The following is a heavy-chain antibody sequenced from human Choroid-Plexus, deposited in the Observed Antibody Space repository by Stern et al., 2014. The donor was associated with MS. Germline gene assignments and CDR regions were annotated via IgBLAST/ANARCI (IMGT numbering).Heavy chain of an antibody. J-gene: IGHJ5*02. CDR1: GFTFGSCA. Sequence: QVQLVQSGGGVVQPGRPLRLSCVASGFTFGSCAMHWVRQAPGKGLELVAGVSYGGSNKYYADSVKGRFTISRDNSQNTLYMQMSSLRPEDTAVYYCAKDRQYLTYFFDHWGQGSLVTVSS. V-gene: IGHV3-30*04. CDR2: VSYGGSNK. CDR3: AKDRQYLTYFFDH. D-gene: IGHD2/OR15-2a*01.